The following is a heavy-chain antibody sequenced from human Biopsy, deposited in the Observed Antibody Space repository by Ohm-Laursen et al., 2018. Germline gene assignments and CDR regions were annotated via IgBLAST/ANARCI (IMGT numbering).Heavy chain of an antibody. V-gene: IGHV4-59*01. J-gene: IGHJ4*02. Sequence: SETLSLTCTVSGGSIGSFFWSWIRQPPGKGLEWIGYIYYSGSTNYNPSLKSRVTISVDRSKNHFSLELSSVTAADTAVYYCARVGVGAPSIDYFDSWGQGALVTVSS. D-gene: IGHD1-26*01. CDR3: ARVGVGAPSIDYFDS. CDR1: GGSIGSFF. CDR2: IYYSGST.